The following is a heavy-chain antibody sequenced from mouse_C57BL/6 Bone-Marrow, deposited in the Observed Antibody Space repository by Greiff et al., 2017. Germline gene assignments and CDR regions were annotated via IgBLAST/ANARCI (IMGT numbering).Heavy chain of an antibody. J-gene: IGHJ4*01. D-gene: IGHD2-10*01. CDR1: GFTFSDYG. CDR2: ISSGSSTI. V-gene: IGHV5-17*01. Sequence: EVMLVESGGGLVKPGGSLKLSCAASGFTFSDYGMHWVRQAPEKGLEWVAYISSGSSTIYYADTLKGRFTISRDNSKNTLFMQMISLRSEDTAMYYCANPIIVTQSWYAMDYWGQGTTVTVSS. CDR3: ANPIIVTQSWYAMDY.